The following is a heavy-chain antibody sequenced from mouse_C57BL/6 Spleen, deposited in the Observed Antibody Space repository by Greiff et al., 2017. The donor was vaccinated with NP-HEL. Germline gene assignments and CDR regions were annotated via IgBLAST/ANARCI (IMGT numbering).Heavy chain of an antibody. CDR2: IDPSDSET. CDR1: GYTFTSYW. V-gene: IGHV1-52*01. D-gene: IGHD2-2*01. J-gene: IGHJ4*01. Sequence: QVQLKQPGAELVRPGSSVKLSCKASGYTFTSYWMHWVKQRPIQGLEWIGNIDPSDSETHYNQKFKDKATLTIDKSSSTAYMQLSSLTSEDSAVYCCAREGYPYAMDYWGQGTSVTVSS. CDR3: AREGYPYAMDY.